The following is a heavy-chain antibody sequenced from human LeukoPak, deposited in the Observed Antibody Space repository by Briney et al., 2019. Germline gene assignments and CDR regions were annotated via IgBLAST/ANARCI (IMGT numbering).Heavy chain of an antibody. V-gene: IGHV3-23*01. D-gene: IGHD6-13*01. CDR1: GFTFSRSA. Sequence: GGSLRLACAASGFTFSRSAMTWLRQTPGKGLDWVSSISSSGNTYYADSVKGRFTISRDNSKNMLYLQMNSLRAEDTAVYYCVKGRISEDGLDFWGQGTLVTVCS. J-gene: IGHJ4*02. CDR2: ISSSGNT. CDR3: VKGRISEDGLDF.